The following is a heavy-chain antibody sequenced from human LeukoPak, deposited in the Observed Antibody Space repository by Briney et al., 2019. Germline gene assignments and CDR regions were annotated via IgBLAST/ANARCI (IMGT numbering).Heavy chain of an antibody. V-gene: IGHV4-4*07. CDR2: IYTSGST. CDR3: ARDLLDSGSYLTVDYFDY. D-gene: IGHD1-26*01. Sequence: PSETLSLTCTVSGGSISSYYWSWIRQPAGKGLEWIGHIYTSGSTNYNPSLTSRVTMSVDTSKNQFSLKLSSVPAADTAVYYCARDLLDSGSYLTVDYFDYWGQGTLVTVSS. J-gene: IGHJ4*02. CDR1: GGSISSYY.